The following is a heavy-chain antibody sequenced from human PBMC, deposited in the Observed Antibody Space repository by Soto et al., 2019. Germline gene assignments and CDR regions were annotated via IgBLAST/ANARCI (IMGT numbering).Heavy chain of an antibody. CDR3: AAGGGLPRYY. J-gene: IGHJ4*02. CDR2: SYHRGST. D-gene: IGHD1-26*01. V-gene: IGHV4-30-2*01. Sequence: QLQLQESGSGLVKPSQTLSLTCAVSGGAISSGCYSWSWIRQPPGKGLEWIGYSYHRGSTYYNPSLKSRVTLSVARSKNQFSLLLSSVTAADTALYYCAAGGGLPRYYWGQGTLVTVYS. CDR1: GGAISSGCYS.